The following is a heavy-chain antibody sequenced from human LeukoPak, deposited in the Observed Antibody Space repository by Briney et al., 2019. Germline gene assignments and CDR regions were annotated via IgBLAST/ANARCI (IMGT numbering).Heavy chain of an antibody. D-gene: IGHD5-12*01. V-gene: IGHV4-34*01. CDR3: AREVGIVATITPYFDY. Sequence: PSETLSLTPAVYGGSFCGYYWSWIRPPPGKGLEWSGEINHSGSTNYNPSLKSRVTISVDTSKNQFSLELGSVTAADTAVYYRAREVGIVATITPYFDYWGQGTLVTVSS. CDR1: GGSFCGYY. J-gene: IGHJ4*02. CDR2: INHSGST.